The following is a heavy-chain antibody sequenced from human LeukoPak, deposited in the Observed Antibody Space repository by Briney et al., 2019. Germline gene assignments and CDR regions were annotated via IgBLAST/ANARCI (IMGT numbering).Heavy chain of an antibody. J-gene: IGHJ4*02. Sequence: PGGSLRLSCAASGFTFSYNAMHWVRQAPGEGLEWVAVIWYDGSEKYYADSVKGRFTISRDNSKNTLYLQMNSLRAEDTAVYFCAKEKALRDYDILTGYFDYWGQGTLVTVSS. CDR2: IWYDGSEK. V-gene: IGHV3-33*06. CDR3: AKEKALRDYDILTGYFDY. CDR1: GFTFSYNA. D-gene: IGHD3-9*01.